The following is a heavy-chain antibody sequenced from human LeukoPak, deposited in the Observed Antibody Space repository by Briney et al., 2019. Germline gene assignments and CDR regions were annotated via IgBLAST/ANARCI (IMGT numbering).Heavy chain of an antibody. CDR3: AKGLSYSKYYDFWSGSGTFDY. V-gene: IGHV3-23*01. CDR2: ISGSGGST. D-gene: IGHD3-3*01. J-gene: IGHJ4*02. CDR1: GFTFSSYA. Sequence: GGSLRLSCAASGFTFSSYAISWVRQAPGKGLEWVSAISGSGGSTYYADSVKGRFTISRDNAKNTLYLQMNSLRAEDTAVYYCAKGLSYSKYYDFWSGSGTFDYWGQGTLVTVPS.